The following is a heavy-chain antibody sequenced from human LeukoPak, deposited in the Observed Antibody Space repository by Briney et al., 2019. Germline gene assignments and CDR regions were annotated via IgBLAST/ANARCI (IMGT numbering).Heavy chain of an antibody. J-gene: IGHJ5*02. Sequence: GAAVKVSYQASGYTFTSYGISWLEQAPGQGLEWMGWISPYNGNTNYAQKLQGRVTMTTDTSTSTAYMELRSLRSDDTAVYYCARDPGGSAYNWFDPWGQGTLVTVSS. CDR1: GYTFTSYG. CDR3: ARDPGGSAYNWFDP. V-gene: IGHV1-18*01. D-gene: IGHD2-15*01. CDR2: ISPYNGNT.